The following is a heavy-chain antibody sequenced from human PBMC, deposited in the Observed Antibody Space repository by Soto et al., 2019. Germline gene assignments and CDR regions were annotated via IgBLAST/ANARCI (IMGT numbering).Heavy chain of an antibody. CDR3: ARIPQIAVAGTRFGYFDL. V-gene: IGHV3-30*03. J-gene: IGHJ2*01. CDR2: ISYDGILK. D-gene: IGHD6-19*01. Sequence: GGSLRLSCEASGFTFGAFGMHWVRQAPGKGLEWVAIISYDGILKYYADSVKGRFSISRDNSKNTLYLQMNSLGAEDTAVYYCARIPQIAVAGTRFGYFDLWGRGTLVTVSS. CDR1: GFTFGAFG.